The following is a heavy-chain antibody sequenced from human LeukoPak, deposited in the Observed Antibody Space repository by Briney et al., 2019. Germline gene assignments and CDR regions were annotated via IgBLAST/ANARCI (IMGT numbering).Heavy chain of an antibody. Sequence: GGSLRLSCAASGFIFSFYCMHWVRQAPGKGPMWVSRICPDGTGISYADSVKARFTTSRDNAKNTVYLQMTSLREEDTAVYYCVRDFRSADYWGQGTLVTVSS. CDR1: GFIFSFYC. J-gene: IGHJ4*02. CDR2: ICPDGTGI. V-gene: IGHV3-74*01. CDR3: VRDFRSADY.